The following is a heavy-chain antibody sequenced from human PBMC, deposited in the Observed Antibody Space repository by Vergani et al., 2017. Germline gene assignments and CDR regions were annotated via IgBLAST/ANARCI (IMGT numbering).Heavy chain of an antibody. J-gene: IGHJ4*02. V-gene: IGHV4-59*01. Sequence: QVQLQESGPGLVKPSETLFLTCTVSGGSMSSYYWSWIRQPPGKRLEWIGSIYYSGSTNYNPSLKSRLTISLDTSMNQFSLKLSSVTAADSAQYYCVSYRSSSGPVLRWGQGTLVTVSS. CDR2: IYYSGST. CDR1: GGSMSSYY. D-gene: IGHD6-6*01. CDR3: VSYRSSSGPVLR.